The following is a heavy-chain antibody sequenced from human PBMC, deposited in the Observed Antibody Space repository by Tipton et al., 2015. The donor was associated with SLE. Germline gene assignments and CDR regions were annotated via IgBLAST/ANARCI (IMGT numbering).Heavy chain of an antibody. V-gene: IGHV3-23*01. Sequence: SLRLSCAASGFTFSTYALNWVRLAPGKGLEWVSTISGGGGDTYYVDSVKGRFSISRDNSKDTLYLQMSSLRPEDTAVYYCARVGDDLFSYHYMDVWGKGATVTVSS. CDR3: ARVGDDLFSYHYMDV. D-gene: IGHD2-21*01. CDR1: GFTFSTYA. CDR2: ISGGGGDT. J-gene: IGHJ6*03.